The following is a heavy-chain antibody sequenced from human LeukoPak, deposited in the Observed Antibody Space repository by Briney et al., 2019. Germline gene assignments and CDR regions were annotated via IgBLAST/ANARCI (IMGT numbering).Heavy chain of an antibody. CDR3: AKAPPYKKYFDY. D-gene: IGHD1-1*01. CDR1: GFTFSNYA. J-gene: IGHJ4*02. Sequence: PGGSLRLSCAASGFTFSNYAMSWVREAPGKGLERVSTISNSGDATYYADSVTGRFTISRDNSKNTLYLQLNSLRAEDTAVYYCAKAPPYKKYFDYWGQGTLVTVSS. V-gene: IGHV3-23*01. CDR2: ISNSGDAT.